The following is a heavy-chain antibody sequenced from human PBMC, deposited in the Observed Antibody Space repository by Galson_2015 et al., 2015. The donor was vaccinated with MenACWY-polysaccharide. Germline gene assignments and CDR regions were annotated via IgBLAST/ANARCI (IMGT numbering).Heavy chain of an antibody. J-gene: IGHJ4*02. CDR1: GFTFSTYW. CDR2: ITSAVSSP. CDR3: ARGYSACD. Sequence: SLRLSCEASGFTFSTYWMHWVRQAPGKGLVWVSRITSAVSSPTYADSVKGRFPISRENAKTTLYLQMKGLRAEDTAVYYCARGYSACDWGQGTLVPVSA. D-gene: IGHD5-12*01. V-gene: IGHV3-74*01.